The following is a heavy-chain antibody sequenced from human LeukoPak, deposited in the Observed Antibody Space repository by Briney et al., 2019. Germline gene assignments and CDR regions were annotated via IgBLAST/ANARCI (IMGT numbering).Heavy chain of an antibody. CDR1: LFTFRTYA. Sequence: GGSLRLSCVASLFTFRTYAMSWVRQAPGKGLQWVSAISGSGEYTYSAGSVRGRFTISRDNSKNTLYLEMNSLRAEDTAIYYCASQPGVEGDQVSFQHWGQGTLVTVSS. D-gene: IGHD1-14*01. CDR3: ASQPGVEGDQVSFQH. J-gene: IGHJ1*01. CDR2: ISGSGEYT. V-gene: IGHV3-23*01.